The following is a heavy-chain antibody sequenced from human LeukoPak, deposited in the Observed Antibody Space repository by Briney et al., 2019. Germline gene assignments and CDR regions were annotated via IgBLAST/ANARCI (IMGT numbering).Heavy chain of an antibody. CDR3: ARDYPTGNNWFDP. Sequence: ASVKVSCKASGGTFSSYAISWVRQAPGQGLGWMGGIIPIFGTANYAQKFQGRVTITADESTSTAYMELSSLRSEDTAVYYCARDYPTGNNWFDPWGQGTLVTVSS. V-gene: IGHV1-69*13. J-gene: IGHJ5*02. D-gene: IGHD1-14*01. CDR2: IIPIFGTA. CDR1: GGTFSSYA.